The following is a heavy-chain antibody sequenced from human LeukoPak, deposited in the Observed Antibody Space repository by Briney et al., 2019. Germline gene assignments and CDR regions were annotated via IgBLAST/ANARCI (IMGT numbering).Heavy chain of an antibody. D-gene: IGHD3-16*02. V-gene: IGHV4-34*01. CDR1: GGSFSGYY. Sequence: KPSETLSLTCAVYGGSFSGYYWSWIRQPPGKGLEWIGEINHSGSTNYNPSLKSRVTISVDTSKNQFSLKLSSVTAADTAVYYCARPREIVGPDAFDIWGQGTMVTVSS. CDR2: INHSGST. CDR3: ARPREIVGPDAFDI. J-gene: IGHJ3*02.